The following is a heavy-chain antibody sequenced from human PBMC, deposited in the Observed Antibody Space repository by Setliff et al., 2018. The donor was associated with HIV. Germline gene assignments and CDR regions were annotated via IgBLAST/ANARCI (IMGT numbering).Heavy chain of an antibody. CDR3: ARQDYYYDSSGYYRWWEPFSWYFVL. CDR2: INHSGST. V-gene: IGHV4-34*01. CDR1: GGSFSGYY. D-gene: IGHD3-22*01. J-gene: IGHJ2*01. Sequence: SETLSLTCAGYGGSFSGYYWSWIRQPPGKGLEWIGEINHSGSTNYNPSLKSRVTISVDTSKNQFSLKLSSVTAADTAVYYCARQDYYYDSSGYYRWWEPFSWYFVLWCRGTLVTVSS.